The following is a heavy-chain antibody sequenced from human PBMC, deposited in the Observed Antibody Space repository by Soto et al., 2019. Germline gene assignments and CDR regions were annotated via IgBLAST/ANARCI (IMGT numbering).Heavy chain of an antibody. CDR1: GFTFSNAW. CDR3: TKDEWGGNFDEHAFDI. D-gene: IGHD2-21*02. CDR2: IKSKTDGGTT. V-gene: IGHV3-15*07. J-gene: IGHJ3*02. Sequence: GGSLRLSCAASGFTFSNAWMNWVRQAPGKGLEWVGRIKSKTDGGTTDYAAPVKGRFTISRDDSKNTLYLQMNSLKTEDTAVYYCTKDEWGGNFDEHAFDIWGQGTMVTVSS.